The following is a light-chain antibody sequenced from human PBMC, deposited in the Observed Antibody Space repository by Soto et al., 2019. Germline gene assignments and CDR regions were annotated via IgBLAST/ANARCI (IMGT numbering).Light chain of an antibody. CDR1: TGGVTSGHY. CDR2: DTT. V-gene: IGLV7-46*01. J-gene: IGLJ3*02. CDR3: LLSYAGARV. Sequence: QAVVTQEPSLTVSPGWTVTLTCGSSTGGVTSGHYPYWFQQKPGQAPRTLIYDTTSKHSWTPARFSGSLLGGKAALTLSGAQPEDEAEYYCLLSYAGARVFGGGTKLTVL.